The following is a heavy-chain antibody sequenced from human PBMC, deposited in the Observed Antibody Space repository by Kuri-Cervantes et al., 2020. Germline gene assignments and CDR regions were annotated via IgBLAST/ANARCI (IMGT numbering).Heavy chain of an antibody. Sequence: GESLKISCAASGFTFDDYAMHWVRQAPGKGLEWVSLISWDGGSTYYADSVKGRFTISRDNAKNSLYLQMNSLRAEDTAVYYCARDYLYAFDIWGQGTMVTVSS. CDR2: ISWDGGST. CDR3: ARDYLYAFDI. V-gene: IGHV3-43D*04. J-gene: IGHJ3*02. CDR1: GFTFDDYA. D-gene: IGHD3-9*01.